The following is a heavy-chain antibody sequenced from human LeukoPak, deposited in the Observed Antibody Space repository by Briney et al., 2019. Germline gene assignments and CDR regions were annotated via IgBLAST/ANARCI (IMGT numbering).Heavy chain of an antibody. CDR1: GGSIGSYY. CDR2: IYYSGST. D-gene: IGHD5-24*01. V-gene: IGHV4-59*01. J-gene: IGHJ4*02. CDR3: ARGRRDGYNFSRPVFDY. Sequence: PSETLSLTCTVSGGSIGSYYWSWIRQPPGKGLEWIGYIYYSGSTNYNPSLKSRVTISVDTSKNQFSLKLSSVTAADTAVYYCARGRRDGYNFSRPVFDYWGQGTLVTVSS.